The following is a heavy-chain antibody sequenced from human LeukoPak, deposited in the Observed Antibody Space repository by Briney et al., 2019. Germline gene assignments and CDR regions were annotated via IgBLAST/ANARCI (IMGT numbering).Heavy chain of an antibody. J-gene: IGHJ6*02. CDR3: ARGQGVVMAVGSKNTYYYYGMDV. D-gene: IGHD6-19*01. Sequence: PSESLSLTCIVSGGSLSSYYWGWIRQPPGKGLEWVGYIYYSGSTNYNPSLKSRVTISVDTSKNQFSLKLSSVTAADTAVYYCARGQGVVMAVGSKNTYYYYGMDVWGQGTTVTVSS. CDR2: IYYSGST. CDR1: GGSLSSYY. V-gene: IGHV4-59*01.